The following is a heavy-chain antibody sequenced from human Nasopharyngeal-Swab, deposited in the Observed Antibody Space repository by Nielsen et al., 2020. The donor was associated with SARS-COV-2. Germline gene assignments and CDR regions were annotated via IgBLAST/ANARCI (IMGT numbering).Heavy chain of an antibody. V-gene: IGHV3-66*03. CDR3: VKDLRGSYAFDI. CDR1: GFSVSSNH. J-gene: IGHJ3*02. Sequence: GESLKISCAASGFSVSSNHMNWVRQAPGKGLEWVSVLYRHGTTSYADSVKGRFTISRDNSKNTLFLQMSSLRAEDTAVYWCVKDLRGSYAFDIWGQGTMVTVSS. D-gene: IGHD1-26*01. CDR2: LYRHGTT.